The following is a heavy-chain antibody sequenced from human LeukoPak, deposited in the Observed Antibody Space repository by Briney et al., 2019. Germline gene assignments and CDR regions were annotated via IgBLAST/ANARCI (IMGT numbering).Heavy chain of an antibody. J-gene: IGHJ4*02. Sequence: ASVKVSCKASGYTFTSYGISWVRQAPGQGLEWMGWISGYSANTNYAQKLQGRVTMTTDTSTSTAYMELRSLRCDDTAVYYCARDPYSSGSGLADYWGQGTLVTVSS. CDR1: GYTFTSYG. CDR3: ARDPYSSGSGLADY. V-gene: IGHV1-18*01. D-gene: IGHD6-19*01. CDR2: ISGYSANT.